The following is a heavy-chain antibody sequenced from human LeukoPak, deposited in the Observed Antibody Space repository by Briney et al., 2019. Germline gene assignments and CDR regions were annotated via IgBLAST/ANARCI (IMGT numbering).Heavy chain of an antibody. D-gene: IGHD2-2*01. V-gene: IGHV3-33*01. J-gene: IGHJ4*02. Sequence: GGSLRLSCAASGFAFRSYGMHWVRQAPGKGLEWLAVIWYDGSNKYYVDSVKGRFTISRDNSKDTLSLQMNSLTAQDTAVYYCTRCPSSTSCYGILLDYWGQGTLVTVSS. CDR3: TRCPSSTSCYGILLDY. CDR2: IWYDGSNK. CDR1: GFAFRSYG.